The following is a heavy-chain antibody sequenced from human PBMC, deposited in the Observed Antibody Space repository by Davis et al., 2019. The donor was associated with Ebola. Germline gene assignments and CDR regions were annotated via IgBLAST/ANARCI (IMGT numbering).Heavy chain of an antibody. V-gene: IGHV3-23*01. Sequence: GGSLRLSCAASGFTFSSYAMSWVRQAPGKGLEWVSAISGSGGSTYYADSVKGRFTISRDNAKNSLYLQMNSLRAEDTAVYYCARDTKAAHAPWGQGTLVTVSS. J-gene: IGHJ5*02. CDR3: ARDTKAAHAP. D-gene: IGHD6-6*01. CDR2: ISGSGGST. CDR1: GFTFSSYA.